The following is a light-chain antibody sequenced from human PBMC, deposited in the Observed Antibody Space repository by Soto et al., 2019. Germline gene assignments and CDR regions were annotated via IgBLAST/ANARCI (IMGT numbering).Light chain of an antibody. CDR1: QSILYTSNNKNY. V-gene: IGKV4-1*01. CDR2: WAS. Sequence: DIVMTQSPDSLAVSLGERATINCKSSQSILYTSNNKNYLAWYQQRPGQPPTLLIYWASTRESGVPDRFSGSGSGTDFTLTISSLQAEDVAIYYCQQYYNTPLTFGGGTKVDIK. J-gene: IGKJ4*01. CDR3: QQYYNTPLT.